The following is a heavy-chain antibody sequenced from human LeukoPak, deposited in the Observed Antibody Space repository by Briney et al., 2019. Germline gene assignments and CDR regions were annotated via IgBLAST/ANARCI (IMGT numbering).Heavy chain of an antibody. CDR3: ARGPLTVTRGFDP. Sequence: SETLSLTCAVYGGSFTDDFWSWIRQPPGKGLEWIGEINHSGKSNCNPSLKSRVTISVDTSRKQVSLNLRSVTAADTAMYYCARGPLTVTRGFDPWGQGTLVTVSS. D-gene: IGHD4-17*01. V-gene: IGHV4-34*01. J-gene: IGHJ5*02. CDR1: GGSFTDDF. CDR2: INHSGKS.